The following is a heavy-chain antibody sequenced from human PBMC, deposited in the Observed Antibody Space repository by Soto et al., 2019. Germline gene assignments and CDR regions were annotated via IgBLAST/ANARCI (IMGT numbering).Heavy chain of an antibody. V-gene: IGHV4-61*01. CDR3: ATQADGKVDY. Sequence: QVQLQESDPGLVKPSETLSLTCTVSGGTVNSGSYCWTWIRQPPGKGLEWIGYVYYSGSTSYNPSLKSRVTMALDTSKNQFSLRLNSVTAADAAVSYCATQADGKVDYWGQGTLVTVSS. J-gene: IGHJ4*02. D-gene: IGHD1-26*01. CDR2: VYYSGST. CDR1: GGTVNSGSYC.